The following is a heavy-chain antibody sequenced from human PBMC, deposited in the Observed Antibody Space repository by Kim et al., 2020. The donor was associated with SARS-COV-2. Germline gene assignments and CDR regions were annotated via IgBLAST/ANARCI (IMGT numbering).Heavy chain of an antibody. D-gene: IGHD5-12*01. CDR1: GFTFSDYY. V-gene: IGHV3-11*01. Sequence: GGSLRLSCAASGFTFSDYYMSWIRQAPGKGLEWVSYISSSGSTIYYADSVKGRFTISRDNAKNSLYLQMNSLRAEDTAVYYCARPPKSGYDHLPEDDAFDIWGQGTMVTVSS. CDR2: ISSSGSTI. J-gene: IGHJ3*02. CDR3: ARPPKSGYDHLPEDDAFDI.